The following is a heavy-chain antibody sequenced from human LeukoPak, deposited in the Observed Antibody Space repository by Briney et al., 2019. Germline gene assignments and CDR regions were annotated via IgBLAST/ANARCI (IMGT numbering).Heavy chain of an antibody. D-gene: IGHD1-26*01. V-gene: IGHV1-8*01. CDR1: GYTFTSYD. J-gene: IGHJ4*02. CDR2: MNPNSGNT. Sequence: ASVKVSCKASGYTFTSYDINWVRQATGQGLEWMGWMNPNSGNTGYAQKFQGRVTITADESTSTAYMELSSLRSEDTAVYYCARDSGSGSYDYWGQGTLVTVSS. CDR3: ARDSGSGSYDY.